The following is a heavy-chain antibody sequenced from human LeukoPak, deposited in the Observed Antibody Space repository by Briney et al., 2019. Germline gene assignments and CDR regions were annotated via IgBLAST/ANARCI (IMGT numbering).Heavy chain of an antibody. CDR1: GGTFSSYA. V-gene: IGHV1-69*13. CDR2: IIPIFGTV. D-gene: IGHD3-22*01. J-gene: IGHJ4*02. CDR3: ARARYYDSSGYYHFDY. Sequence: SVKVSCKASGGTFSSYAISWVRQAPGQGLEWMGGIIPIFGTVNYAQKFQGRVTITADESTSTAYMELSSLRSEDTAVYYCARARYYDSSGYYHFDYWGQGTLVTVSS.